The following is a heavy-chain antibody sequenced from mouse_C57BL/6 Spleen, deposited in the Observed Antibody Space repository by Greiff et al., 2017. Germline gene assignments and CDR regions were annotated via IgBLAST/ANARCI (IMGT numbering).Heavy chain of an antibody. Sequence: VQLQQSGPGLVAPSQSLSLTCTVSGFSLTSYGVSWVRQPPGEGLEWLGVIWGDGSTNYHSALISRLSISKDNSKSQVFLKLNSLQTDDTATDYCAKGGAVFDYWGQGTTLTVSS. CDR3: AKGGAVFDY. D-gene: IGHD3-3*01. CDR1: GFSLTSYG. CDR2: IWGDGST. J-gene: IGHJ2*01. V-gene: IGHV2-3*01.